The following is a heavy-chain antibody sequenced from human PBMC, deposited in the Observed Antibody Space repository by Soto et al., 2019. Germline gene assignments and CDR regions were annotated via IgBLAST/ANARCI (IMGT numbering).Heavy chain of an antibody. CDR1: GGSISSYY. Sequence: SETLSLTCTVSGGSISSYYWSWIRQPPGKGLEWIGYISYSGSTTYNPSLNSRVTISGDTSKNQFSLKLSSVTAADTAVYYCARHTSIAARPFDYWGQGTLVTVSS. J-gene: IGHJ4*02. CDR2: ISYSGST. D-gene: IGHD6-6*01. V-gene: IGHV4-59*08. CDR3: ARHTSIAARPFDY.